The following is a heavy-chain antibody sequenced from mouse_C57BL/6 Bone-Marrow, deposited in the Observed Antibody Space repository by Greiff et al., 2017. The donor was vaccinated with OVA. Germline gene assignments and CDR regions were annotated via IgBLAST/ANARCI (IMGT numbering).Heavy chain of an antibody. Sequence: QVQLQQSGAELVRPGTSVKVSCKASGYAFTNYLIEWVKQRPGQGLEWIGVINPGSGGTNYNEKFKGKATLTADKSSSTAYMQLSSLTSEDSAVYFCARSPITTVVATRYAMDYWGQGTSVTVSS. CDR1: GYAFTNYL. CDR3: ARSPITTVVATRYAMDY. D-gene: IGHD1-1*01. J-gene: IGHJ4*01. CDR2: INPGSGGT. V-gene: IGHV1-54*01.